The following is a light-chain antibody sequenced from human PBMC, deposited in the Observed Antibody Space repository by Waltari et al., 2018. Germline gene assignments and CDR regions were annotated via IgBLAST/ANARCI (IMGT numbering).Light chain of an antibody. V-gene: IGLV2-23*01. Sequence: QSALTQPASVSGSPGQSITISCTGTGSDIGSYDLVSWYQVHPGKAPKLLVYQASNQPAGVSDRFSGSKSGKTASLTISGLQVDDEADYYCSSYGGSRRKEVFGRGTKLTVL. CDR2: QAS. CDR1: GSDIGSYDL. J-gene: IGLJ2*01. CDR3: SSYGGSRRKEV.